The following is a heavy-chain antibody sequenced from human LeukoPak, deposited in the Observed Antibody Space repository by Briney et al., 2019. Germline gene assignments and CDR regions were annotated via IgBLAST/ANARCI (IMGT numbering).Heavy chain of an antibody. CDR2: INPSSGGT. Sequence: ASVKVSCKASGYTFTGYYMHWVRQAPGQGLEWMGWINPSSGGTNYAQKFQGRVTMTRDTSISTAYMELRSLRSDDTAVYYCARIGYSYGYFAFDYWGQGTLVTVSS. J-gene: IGHJ4*02. CDR1: GYTFTGYY. CDR3: ARIGYSYGYFAFDY. V-gene: IGHV1-2*02. D-gene: IGHD5-18*01.